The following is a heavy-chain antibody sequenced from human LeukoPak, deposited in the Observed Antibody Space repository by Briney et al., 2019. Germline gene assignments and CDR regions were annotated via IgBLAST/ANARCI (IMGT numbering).Heavy chain of an antibody. Sequence: GASVKVSCKASGGTFSSYAINWVRQAPGQGLKWMGGIIPIFGTANYAQKFQGRVTITADEYTSTAYMELSSLRSEDTAVYYCARDLSPGGSGQHQHYWGQGTLVTVSS. J-gene: IGHJ4*02. CDR1: GGTFSSYA. CDR2: IIPIFGTA. V-gene: IGHV1-69*13. D-gene: IGHD3-10*01. CDR3: ARDLSPGGSGQHQHY.